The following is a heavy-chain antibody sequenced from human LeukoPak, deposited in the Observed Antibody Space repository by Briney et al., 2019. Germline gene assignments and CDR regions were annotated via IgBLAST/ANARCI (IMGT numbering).Heavy chain of an antibody. D-gene: IGHD3-22*01. CDR1: GGSFSGYY. Sequence: SETLSLTCAVYGGSFSGYYWSWNRQPPGKGLEWIGEINHSGSTNYNPSLKSRVTISVDTSKNQFSLKLSSVTAADTAVYYCARGPRIRVYYYDSSGYYPDGDYWGQGTLVTVSS. CDR3: ARGPRIRVYYYDSSGYYPDGDY. CDR2: INHSGST. J-gene: IGHJ4*02. V-gene: IGHV4-34*01.